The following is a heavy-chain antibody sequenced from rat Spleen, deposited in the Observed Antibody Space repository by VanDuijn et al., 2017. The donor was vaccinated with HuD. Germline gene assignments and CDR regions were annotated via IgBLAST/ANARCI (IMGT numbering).Heavy chain of an antibody. CDR2: MNTGGDNT. V-gene: IGHV5S13*01. CDR1: GFTFSSFP. CDR3: ARHTTIAARFDY. J-gene: IGHJ2*01. Sequence: EVQLVESGGGLVQPGRSLKLSCAASGFTFSSFPMAWVRQAPTKGRECVASMNTGGDNTYYRDSVKGRFTISRDNAKNTQYLQMDSLRSEDTATYYCARHTTIAARFDYWGQGVMVTVSS. D-gene: IGHD1-2*01.